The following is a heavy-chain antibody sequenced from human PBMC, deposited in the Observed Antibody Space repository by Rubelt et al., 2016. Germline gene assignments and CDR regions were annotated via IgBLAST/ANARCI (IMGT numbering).Heavy chain of an antibody. J-gene: IGHJ4*02. Sequence: QVQLVQSGAEVKKPGSSVKVSCKASGGTFSSYAISWVRQAPGQGLEWMGGIIPVFGTANYAQKFQGRITMTADESTSTAYMELSSLRSEDTAVYYCAGGITIFGVASGYFDYWGQGTLVTVSS. V-gene: IGHV1-69*01. CDR2: IIPVFGTA. CDR3: AGGITIFGVASGYFDY. D-gene: IGHD3-3*01. CDR1: GGTFSSYA.